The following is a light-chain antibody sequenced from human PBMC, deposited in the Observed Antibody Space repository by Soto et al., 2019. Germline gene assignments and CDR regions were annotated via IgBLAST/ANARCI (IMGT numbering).Light chain of an antibody. V-gene: IGKV2-28*01. CDR3: MQALQCPLT. CDR2: LGS. Sequence: DIVMTQSPLSLPVTPGEPASISCRSSQSLLHSNGYNYFDWYLQKPGQSPQLLIYLGSNRAYGVHDRFSGSGSGTDCRLKISRVEAEDVGGYYCMQALQCPLTCGGGTKVEIK. CDR1: QSLLHSNGYNY. J-gene: IGKJ4*01.